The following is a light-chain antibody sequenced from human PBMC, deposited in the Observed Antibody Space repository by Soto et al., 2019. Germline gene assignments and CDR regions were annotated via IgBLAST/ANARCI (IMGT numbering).Light chain of an antibody. Sequence: QSVLTQPASVSGSPGQSITISCTGTSSDVGAFNYVSWYQHHPGKAPELMIYDVNNRPSGVSNRFSGSKSGNTASLTISGLQAEDEADYYCSSYTSRSNLVFGGGTKLTVL. CDR1: SSDVGAFNY. V-gene: IGLV2-14*03. CDR2: DVN. J-gene: IGLJ2*01. CDR3: SSYTSRSNLV.